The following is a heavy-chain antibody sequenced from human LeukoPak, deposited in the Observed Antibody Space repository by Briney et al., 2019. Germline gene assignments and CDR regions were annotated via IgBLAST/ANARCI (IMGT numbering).Heavy chain of an antibody. CDR3: ARDLRSSYYDSSGSNIRDDY. V-gene: IGHV4-39*07. CDR2: IYYSGST. Sequence: SETLSLTCTVSGGSISSSSYYWGWIRQPPGKGLEWIGSIYYSGSTYYNPSLKSRVTISVDTSKNLFSLKLSSVTAADTAVYYCARDLRSSYYDSSGSNIRDDYWGQGTLVTVSS. D-gene: IGHD3-22*01. CDR1: GGSISSSSYY. J-gene: IGHJ4*02.